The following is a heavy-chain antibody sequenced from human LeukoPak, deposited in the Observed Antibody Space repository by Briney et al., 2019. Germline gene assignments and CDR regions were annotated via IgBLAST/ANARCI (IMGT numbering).Heavy chain of an antibody. CDR3: ARYVDYYDSSGIPEGFDP. CDR1: GGSISSYY. J-gene: IGHJ5*02. D-gene: IGHD3-22*01. Sequence: SETPSLTCTVSGGSISSYYWSWIRQPPGKGLEWIGYIYYSGSTNYNPSLKSRVTISVDTSKNQFSLKLSSVTAADTAVYYCARYVDYYDSSGIPEGFDPWGQGTLVTVSS. CDR2: IYYSGST. V-gene: IGHV4-59*01.